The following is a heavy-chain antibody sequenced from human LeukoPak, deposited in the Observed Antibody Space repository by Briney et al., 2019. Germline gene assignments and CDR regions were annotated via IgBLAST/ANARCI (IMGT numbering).Heavy chain of an antibody. CDR2: ISDDSSFT. CDR1: GLRFRSYA. V-gene: IGHV3-23*01. D-gene: IGHD4/OR15-4a*01. J-gene: IGHJ4*02. Sequence: GGSLRLSCVASGLRFRSYAMNWVRQAPGKGLECISTISDDSSFTYYADSVKGRSAISRDDSKNTLYLQMNSLRAEDTAVYYCAAHYSSSFGDFDYWGQGTLVTVSS. CDR3: AAHYSSSFGDFDY.